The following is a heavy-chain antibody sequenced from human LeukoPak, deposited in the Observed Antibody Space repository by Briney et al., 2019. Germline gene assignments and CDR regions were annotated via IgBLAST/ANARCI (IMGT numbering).Heavy chain of an antibody. CDR1: GFTFSSYS. CDR3: AGDDSYYYDSSGAY. J-gene: IGHJ4*02. CDR2: ISSSSSTI. V-gene: IGHV3-48*02. Sequence: GGSLRLSCAASGFTFSSYSMNWVRQAPGKGLEWVSYISSSSSTIYYADSVKGRFTISRDNAKNSLYLQMNSLRDEDTAVYYCAGDDSYYYDSSGAYWGQGTLVTVSS. D-gene: IGHD3-22*01.